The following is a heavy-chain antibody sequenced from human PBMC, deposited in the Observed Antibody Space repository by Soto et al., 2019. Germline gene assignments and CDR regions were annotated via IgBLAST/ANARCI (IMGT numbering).Heavy chain of an antibody. CDR1: GYTFTSYA. CDR2: VNAGNGNT. Sequence: ASVKVSCKASGYTFTSYAMHWVRQAPGQRLEWMGWVNAGNGNTKYSQKFQGGVTITRDTSASTAYMELSSLRSEDTAVYYCARDMDFWSGYFPSYYYYGMDVWGQGTTVTVSS. CDR3: ARDMDFWSGYFPSYYYYGMDV. J-gene: IGHJ6*02. V-gene: IGHV1-3*01. D-gene: IGHD3-3*01.